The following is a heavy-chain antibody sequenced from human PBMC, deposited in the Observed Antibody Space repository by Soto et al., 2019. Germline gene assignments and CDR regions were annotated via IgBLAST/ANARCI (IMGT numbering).Heavy chain of an antibody. D-gene: IGHD2-2*01. Sequence: SETLSLTCTVSGGSISSSGYYWGWIRQPPGKGLEWIGSIYYSGSAYYNPSLKSRVTMSVDTSRNQFSLDLNSVTAADTAIYYCARQVQRSSTTNYCFYYYMDVWGKGTTVTVSS. CDR2: IYYSGSA. CDR1: GGSISSSGYY. CDR3: ARQVQRSSTTNYCFYYYMDV. J-gene: IGHJ6*03. V-gene: IGHV4-39*01.